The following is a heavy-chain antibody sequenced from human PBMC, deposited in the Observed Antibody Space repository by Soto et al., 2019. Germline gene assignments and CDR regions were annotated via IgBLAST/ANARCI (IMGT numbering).Heavy chain of an antibody. D-gene: IGHD3-22*01. J-gene: IGHJ4*02. V-gene: IGHV1-69*01. Sequence: QVQLMQSGSEVKKPGSSVKISCKAFGGTFNSNAFSWVRQVPGQGLEWMRGLAVILGTPNYAQKFQGRVTLSADETTTTAYMEVTSLTSEDTAVYYCASGYYDSSGYSIDYWGQGTQITVSS. CDR1: GGTFNSNA. CDR3: ASGYYDSSGYSIDY. CDR2: LAVILGTP.